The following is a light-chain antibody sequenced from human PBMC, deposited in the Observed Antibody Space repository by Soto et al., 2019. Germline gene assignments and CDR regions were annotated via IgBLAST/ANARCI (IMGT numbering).Light chain of an antibody. V-gene: IGKV3-15*01. CDR1: HSVTSR. CDR3: QHYTNWPLT. J-gene: IGKJ4*01. CDR2: GAS. Sequence: EIVMTQSPATLSVSPGERDTLSCRASHSVTSRLARYQPKPGQAPRLLIYGASTRATGLPARFSGSGSGTEFTLTISSLQSEDFAVYYCQHYTNWPLTFGGGTKVEIK.